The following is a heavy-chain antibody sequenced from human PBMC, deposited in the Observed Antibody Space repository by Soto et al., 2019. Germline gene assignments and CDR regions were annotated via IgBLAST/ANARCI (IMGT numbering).Heavy chain of an antibody. CDR2: INAGNGNT. CDR3: ARSGYSSGWYHWYFDF. J-gene: IGHJ2*01. CDR1: GYTFSNYG. D-gene: IGHD6-19*01. V-gene: IGHV1-3*01. Sequence: ASVKASCKASGYTFSNYGIHWVRQAPGQRLEWMGWINAGNGNTKYSEKFQGRVTITRDTSASTTYMELSSLRSEDTAVYYCARSGYSSGWYHWYFDFWGRGTLVTVSS.